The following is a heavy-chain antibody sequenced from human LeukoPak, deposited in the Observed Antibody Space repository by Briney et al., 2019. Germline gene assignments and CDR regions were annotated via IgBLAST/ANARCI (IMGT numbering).Heavy chain of an antibody. CDR3: ARRFLRYTDWFDP. Sequence: SETLSLTCTVSGGSISSYYWSWIRQPPGKGLEWIGYIYYSGSTTYNPSLKSRVTISVDTSKNQFSLKLSSVTAADTAVYYCARRFLRYTDWFDPWGQGTLVTVSS. D-gene: IGHD1-1*01. J-gene: IGHJ5*02. CDR2: IYYSGST. CDR1: GGSISSYY. V-gene: IGHV4-59*08.